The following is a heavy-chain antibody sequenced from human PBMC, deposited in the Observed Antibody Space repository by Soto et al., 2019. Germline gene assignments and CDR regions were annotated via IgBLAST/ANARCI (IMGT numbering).Heavy chain of an antibody. CDR3: IKDDCSGDTCYLGH. CDR1: GYIFNTYG. J-gene: IGHJ4*02. V-gene: IGHV1-18*01. CDR2: ISTNNGHT. D-gene: IGHD2-15*01. Sequence: ASVKVSCKASGYIFNTYGVAWVRQAPGQGLERMGWISTNNGHTKYAQKLQDRVTLTTDTSTSTAYMELRSLRSDDTAVYYCIKDDCSGDTCYLGHWGQGTLVTVS.